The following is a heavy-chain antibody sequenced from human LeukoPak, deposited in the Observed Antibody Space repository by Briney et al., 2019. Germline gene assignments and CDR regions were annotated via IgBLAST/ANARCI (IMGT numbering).Heavy chain of an antibody. Sequence: PGGSLRLSCAPSGFTFSSYSMNWVRQAPGKGLEWVSSISTSSSYIYSADSVKGRFTISRDNAKNSLYLQMNSLRAEDTAVYYCVRDTFSPDAFDIWGQGTIVTVSS. CDR2: ISTSSSYI. D-gene: IGHD3-16*01. J-gene: IGHJ3*02. CDR1: GFTFSSYS. CDR3: VRDTFSPDAFDI. V-gene: IGHV3-21*01.